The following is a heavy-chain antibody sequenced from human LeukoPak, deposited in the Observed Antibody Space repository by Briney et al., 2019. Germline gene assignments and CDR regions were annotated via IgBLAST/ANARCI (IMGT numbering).Heavy chain of an antibody. J-gene: IGHJ4*02. D-gene: IGHD2-2*01. Sequence: SETLSLTCAVYGGSLSGYYWSWIRQPPGKGLEWIGEINHSGSTYYNPSLKSRVTISVDTSKNQFSLKLSSVTAADTAVYYCARGGPYCSSTSCYGFDYWGQGTLVTVSS. CDR1: GGSLSGYY. CDR3: ARGGPYCSSTSCYGFDY. V-gene: IGHV4-34*01. CDR2: INHSGST.